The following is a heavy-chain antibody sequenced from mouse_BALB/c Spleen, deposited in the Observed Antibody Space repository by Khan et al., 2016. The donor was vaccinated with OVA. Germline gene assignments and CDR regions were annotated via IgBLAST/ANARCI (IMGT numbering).Heavy chain of an antibody. CDR2: ISSGSSTI. Sequence: EVELVESGGGLVQPGGSRKLSCAASGFTFSRFGMHWVRQAPEKGLEWVAYISSGSSTIYYADTVKGRFTISRDNPKNTLFLQMTSLRSEYTAVYSCARDSYFDYWGQGTTLTVAS. CDR3: ARDSYFDY. J-gene: IGHJ2*01. V-gene: IGHV5-17*02. CDR1: GFTFSRFG.